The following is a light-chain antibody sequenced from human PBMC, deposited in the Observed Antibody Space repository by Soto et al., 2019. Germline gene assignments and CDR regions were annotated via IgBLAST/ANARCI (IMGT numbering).Light chain of an antibody. CDR2: DAS. CDR3: QQEGT. V-gene: IGKV1-5*01. Sequence: DIQMTQSPSTLSASVGDRVTITCRASQSISSWLAWYQQKPGKAPKLLIYDASSLASGVPSRFSGSGSGTEVTLTISSLQPDDFATYYCQQEGTFGQGNKVEI. J-gene: IGKJ1*01. CDR1: QSISSW.